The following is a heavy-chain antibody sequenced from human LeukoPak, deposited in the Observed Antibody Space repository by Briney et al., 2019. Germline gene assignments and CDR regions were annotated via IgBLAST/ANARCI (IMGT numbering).Heavy chain of an antibody. V-gene: IGHV1-18*01. D-gene: IGHD3-3*01. CDR3: ARAYDFWSGYPSGDY. CDR1: GYTFTSYG. CDR2: ISAYNGNT. Sequence: ASVKVSCKASGYTFTSYGISWVRQAPGQGPEWMGWISAYNGNTNYAQKLQGRVTMTTDTSTSTAYMELSSLRSDDTAVYYCARAYDFWSGYPSGDYWGQGTLVTVSS. J-gene: IGHJ4*02.